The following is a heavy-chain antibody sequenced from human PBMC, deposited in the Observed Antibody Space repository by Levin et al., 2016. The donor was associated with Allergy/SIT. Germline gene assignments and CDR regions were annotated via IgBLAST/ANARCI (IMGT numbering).Heavy chain of an antibody. J-gene: IGHJ6*02. CDR2: IIPIFGTA. Sequence: SVKVSCKASGGTFSSYAISWVRQAPGQGLEWMGGIIPIFGTANYAQKFQGRVTITADKSTSTAYMELSSLRSEDTAVYYCARARLYYYGSGSYSAVYYYYGMDVWGQGTTVTVSS. CDR1: GGTFSSYA. D-gene: IGHD3-10*01. V-gene: IGHV1-69*06. CDR3: ARARLYYYGSGSYSAVYYYYGMDV.